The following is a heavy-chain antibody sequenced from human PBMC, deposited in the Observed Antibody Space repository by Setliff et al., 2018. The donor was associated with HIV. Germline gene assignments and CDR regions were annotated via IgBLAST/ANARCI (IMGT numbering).Heavy chain of an antibody. Sequence: ASVKVSCKASGGTFSSYAISWVRQAPGQGLEWMAWINSASGGTNYAQNFQGRVTVTRDTSINTVYLEVNGLKSDDTAVFYCVRGVPLLPPHNWGQGTLVTVSS. V-gene: IGHV1-2*02. CDR1: GGTFSSYA. CDR2: INSASGGT. J-gene: IGHJ4*02. D-gene: IGHD2-21*02. CDR3: VRGVPLLPPHN.